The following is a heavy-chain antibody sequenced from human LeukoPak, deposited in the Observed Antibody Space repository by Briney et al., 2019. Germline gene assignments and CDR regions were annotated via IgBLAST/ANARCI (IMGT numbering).Heavy chain of an antibody. D-gene: IGHD5-24*01. V-gene: IGHV3-7*03. J-gene: IGHJ3*02. Sequence: PGGSLTLSCAASGFTFSNYWMSWVRQAQGKGLEWVANIKQHGREKYYVDSVKGRFTISRDNAKNSLYLQMNSLRAEDTAVYYCARGQMGAYDIWGQGTMVTVSS. CDR3: ARGQMGAYDI. CDR1: GFTFSNYW. CDR2: IKQHGREK.